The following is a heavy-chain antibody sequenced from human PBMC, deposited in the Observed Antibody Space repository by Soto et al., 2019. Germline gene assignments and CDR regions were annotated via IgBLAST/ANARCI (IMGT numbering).Heavy chain of an antibody. V-gene: IGHV2-26*01. CDR1: GFSLSNARMG. CDR2: IFSNDEK. Sequence: QVTLKESGPVLVNPTETLTLTCTVSGFSLSNARMGVSWIRQPPGKALEWLAHIFSNDEKSYSTSLKSRLTISKDTSKSQVVVTMTNMDPVDTAIYYCARMGAPGTMNDYWGQGTLVTVSS. D-gene: IGHD6-13*01. CDR3: ARMGAPGTMNDY. J-gene: IGHJ4*02.